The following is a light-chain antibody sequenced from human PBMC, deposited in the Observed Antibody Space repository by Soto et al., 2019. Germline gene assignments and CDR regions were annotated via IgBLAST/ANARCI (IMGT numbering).Light chain of an antibody. V-gene: IGKV3-20*01. CDR3: QQYRSSPLT. Sequence: EVVLTQSPGTLSLSPGERATLSCRASQSVSSGFLAWYQQKPGQAPRLLIHETSSRATGIPDRFSGSGSGTDFTLTISRLEPEDFAVYYCQQYRSSPLTFGGGTKVDIK. CDR1: QSVSSGF. CDR2: ETS. J-gene: IGKJ4*01.